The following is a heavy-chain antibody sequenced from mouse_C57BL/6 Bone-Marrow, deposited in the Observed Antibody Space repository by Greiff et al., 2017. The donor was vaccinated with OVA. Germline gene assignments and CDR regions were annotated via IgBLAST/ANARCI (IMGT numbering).Heavy chain of an antibody. J-gene: IGHJ3*01. CDR1: GYTFTSYW. V-gene: IGHV1-50*01. CDR3: ARSQTAQATSFAY. Sequence: QVQLQQPGAELVKPGASVKLSCKASGYTFTSYWMQWVKQRPGQGLAWIGEIDPSDSYTNYNQKFKGKATLTVDTSSSTAYMQLSSLTSEDSAVYYCARSQTAQATSFAYWGQGTLVTVSA. D-gene: IGHD3-2*02. CDR2: IDPSDSYT.